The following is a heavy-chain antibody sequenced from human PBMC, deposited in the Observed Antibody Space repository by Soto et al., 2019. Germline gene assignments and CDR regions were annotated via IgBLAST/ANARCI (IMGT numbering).Heavy chain of an antibody. CDR1: GGSIISGGYS. D-gene: IGHD3-16*01. V-gene: IGHV4-30-2*01. Sequence: SETLSLTCAVAGGSIISGGYSWSWIRQPPGKGLEWIGYIYHSGSTYYNPSLKSRVTISVDRSKNQFSLKLSSVTAADTAVYYCARGPPFHWGQGTLVTVSS. CDR3: ARGPPFH. J-gene: IGHJ4*02. CDR2: IYHSGST.